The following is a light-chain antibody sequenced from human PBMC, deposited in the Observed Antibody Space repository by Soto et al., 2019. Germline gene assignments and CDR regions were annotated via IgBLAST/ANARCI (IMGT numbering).Light chain of an antibody. CDR2: EVT. J-gene: IGLJ1*01. Sequence: QSVLTQPASVSGSPGQSIAISCTGTSSDVGGYDYVSWYQQQPDKAPKLMIYEVTQRPSGVSNRFSGSKSGNTASLTISGLQAEDEADYYCCSYAGSSTFYVFGTGTKVTVL. V-gene: IGLV2-23*02. CDR1: SSDVGGYDY. CDR3: CSYAGSSTFYV.